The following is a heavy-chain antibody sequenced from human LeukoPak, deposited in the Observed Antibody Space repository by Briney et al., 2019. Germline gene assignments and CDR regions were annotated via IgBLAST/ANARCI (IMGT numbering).Heavy chain of an antibody. CDR3: ARAITRRHEWLIDNYFDY. CDR1: GGSISSGGYA. Sequence: SQTLSLTCAVSGGSISSGGYAWRWIRQTPGKGPEWVGYMYPDGSAYYRSSLKSRVTISVDTSKNQFSLKLSSVTAADTAVYYCARAITRRHEWLIDNYFDYWGQGTLVTVSS. D-gene: IGHD6-19*01. V-gene: IGHV4-30-2*02. J-gene: IGHJ4*02. CDR2: MYPDGSA.